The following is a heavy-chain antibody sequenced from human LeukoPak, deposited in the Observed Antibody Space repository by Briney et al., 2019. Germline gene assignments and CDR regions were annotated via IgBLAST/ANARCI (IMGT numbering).Heavy chain of an antibody. CDR3: ARVRAEVKYYSYYYYYMDV. CDR2: IYTSGST. CDR1: GGSISSGSYY. J-gene: IGHJ6*03. V-gene: IGHV4-61*02. Sequence: SETLSLTCTVSGGSISSGSYYWSWIRQPAGKGLEWIGRIYTSGSTNCNPSLKSRVTISVDTSKNQFSLKLSSVTAAVTAVYYCARVRAEVKYYSYYYYYMDVWGKGTTVTVSS. D-gene: IGHD2/OR15-2a*01.